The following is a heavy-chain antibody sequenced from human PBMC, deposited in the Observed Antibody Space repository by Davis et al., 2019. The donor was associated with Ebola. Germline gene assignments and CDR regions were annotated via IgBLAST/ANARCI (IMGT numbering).Heavy chain of an antibody. CDR1: GFTFSGSA. CDR2: IRSKANSYAT. D-gene: IGHD6-13*01. V-gene: IGHV3-73*01. J-gene: IGHJ4*02. Sequence: GGSLRLSCAASGFTFSGSAMHWVRQASGKGLEWVGRIRSKANSYATAYAASVKGRFTISRDDSKNTAYLQMNSLKTEDAAVYYCTAAAGIFDYWGQGTLVTVSS. CDR3: TAAAGIFDY.